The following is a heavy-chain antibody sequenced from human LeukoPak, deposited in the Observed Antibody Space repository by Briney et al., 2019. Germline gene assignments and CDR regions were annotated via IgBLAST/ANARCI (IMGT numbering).Heavy chain of an antibody. CDR1: GFSLSTSGVG. J-gene: IGHJ3*02. D-gene: IGHD3-10*01. Sequence: SGLTLVKPKQTLTLACTFSGFSLSTSGVGVGWIRQPPRKTLEWLALIYWDGDKRYSPSLKSRLTITKDTSKNQVVLTVTNVDPVDTATYYCAHSPYYAFDIWGQGTMVTVSS. CDR3: AHSPYYAFDI. V-gene: IGHV2-5*02. CDR2: IYWDGDK.